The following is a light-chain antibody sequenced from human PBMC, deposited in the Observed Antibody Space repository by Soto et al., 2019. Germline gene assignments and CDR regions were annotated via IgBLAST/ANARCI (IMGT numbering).Light chain of an antibody. CDR2: GAS. J-gene: IGKJ1*01. CDR1: QSVRNNY. CDR3: QQYGSSGT. Sequence: EIVFTQSPGTLSLSPGERATLSCRASQSVRNNYLAWYQQKPGQDPRLLIYGASNRANGIPDRFSGRGSGKDFTLTISRLEPEDFAVYYCQQYGSSGTFGQGTKWIS. V-gene: IGKV3-20*01.